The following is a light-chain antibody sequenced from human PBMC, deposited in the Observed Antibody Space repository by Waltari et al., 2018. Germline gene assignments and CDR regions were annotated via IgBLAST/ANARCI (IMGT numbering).Light chain of an antibody. V-gene: IGLV4-69*01. CDR2: FNSDGSH. J-gene: IGLJ3*02. CDR1: SGYSSNV. CDR3: QTGGHGTWV. Sequence: LVLTQSPSASAYLGASVKLTCTLSSGYSSNVLAWLQQRPGKGPRYLMKFNSDGSHRKGDDIPDRFSASNSGTEYYLTISSLQSEDEADYYCQTGGHGTWVFGGGTKLTVL.